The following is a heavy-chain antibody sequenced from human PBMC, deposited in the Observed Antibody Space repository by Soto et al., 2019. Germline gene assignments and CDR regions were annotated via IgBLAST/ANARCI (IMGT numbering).Heavy chain of an antibody. CDR2: IVVGSGNT. V-gene: IGHV1-58*01. Sequence: ASVKVSCKASGFTFTSSAVQWVRQARGQRLEWIGWIVVGSGNTNYAQKFQERVTITRDMSTSTAYMELSSLRSEDTAVYYCAAGLHCCYYYGMDVWGQGTTVTVSS. CDR3: AAGLHCCYYYGMDV. D-gene: IGHD4-17*01. CDR1: GFTFTSSA. J-gene: IGHJ6*02.